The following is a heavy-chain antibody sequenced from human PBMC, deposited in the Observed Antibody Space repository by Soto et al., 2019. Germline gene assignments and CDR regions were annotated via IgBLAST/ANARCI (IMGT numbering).Heavy chain of an antibody. CDR3: ARYPITMVRGVKRGFDY. V-gene: IGHV4-31*03. CDR2: IYYSGST. D-gene: IGHD3-10*01. Sequence: QVQLQESGPGLVKPSQTLSLTCTVSGGSISSGGYYWSWIRQHPGKGLEWIGYIYYSGSTYYNPSLKSRVTISVDTSKNQFSLKLSSVAAADTAVYYCARYPITMVRGVKRGFDYWGQGTLVTVSS. J-gene: IGHJ4*02. CDR1: GGSISSGGYY.